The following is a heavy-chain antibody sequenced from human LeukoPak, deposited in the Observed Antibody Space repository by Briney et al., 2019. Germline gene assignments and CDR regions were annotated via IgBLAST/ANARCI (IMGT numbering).Heavy chain of an antibody. CDR2: ISDSGGST. Sequence: GGSLRLSCAASGLTFSNYAMSWVRQAPGKGLEWVSGISDSGGSTYYADSVKGRFIISRDNSKNTLYLQMNSLRAEDTAVYYCAKRGIMIRDVIIIGFHKEAYYFDCWGQGTLVTVSS. CDR3: AKRGIMIRDVIIIGFHKEAYYFDC. CDR1: GLTFSNYA. J-gene: IGHJ4*02. D-gene: IGHD3-10*01. V-gene: IGHV3-23*01.